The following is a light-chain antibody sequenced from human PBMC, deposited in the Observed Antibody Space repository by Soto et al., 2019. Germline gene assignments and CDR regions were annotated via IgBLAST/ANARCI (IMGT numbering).Light chain of an antibody. CDR2: KAS. CDR3: QQYNSYGTAT. CDR1: QSISRR. V-gene: IGKV1-5*03. Sequence: DIQMTQSPSTLSASVGDRVTITCRASQSISRRLAWYQQKPGKAPKLVIYKASSLESGVQSRISGSGSETEFTLTISCLQPFDFATYYCQQYNSYGTATFGQGTKVDIK. J-gene: IGKJ1*01.